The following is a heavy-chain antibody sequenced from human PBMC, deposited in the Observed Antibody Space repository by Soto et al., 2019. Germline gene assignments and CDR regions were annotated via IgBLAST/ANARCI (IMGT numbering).Heavy chain of an antibody. CDR1: GFTFSSHV. Sequence: GGSLRRSCAASGFTFSSHVMTWVRQGTGKGLEWVSTISSGGSTYYADSVKGRFTISRDNSRNTLYPQMNSLRAEDTAVYYCARFLVEIAAAGWGRPMDVWGQGTTVTV. D-gene: IGHD6-13*01. CDR2: ISSGGST. J-gene: IGHJ6*02. CDR3: ARFLVEIAAAGWGRPMDV. V-gene: IGHV3-23*01.